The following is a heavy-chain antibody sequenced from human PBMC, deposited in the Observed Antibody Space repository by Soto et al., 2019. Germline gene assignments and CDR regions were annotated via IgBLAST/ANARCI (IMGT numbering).Heavy chain of an antibody. J-gene: IGHJ4*02. D-gene: IGHD3-16*02. Sequence: GASVKASCEASGYTFTCYSTQWSRQAPGQRLEWMGWINAGNGNTKYSQKFQGRVTITRDTSASTAYMELSSLRSEDTAVYYCARDEGPLTSFDYWGQGTLVTVSS. CDR3: ARDEGPLTSFDY. CDR2: INAGNGNT. V-gene: IGHV1-3*01. CDR1: GYTFTCYS.